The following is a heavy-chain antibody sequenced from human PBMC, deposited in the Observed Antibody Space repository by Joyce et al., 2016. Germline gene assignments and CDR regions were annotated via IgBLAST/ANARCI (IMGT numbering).Heavy chain of an antibody. Sequence: EVQLVESGGGLVQPGGSLRLSCGASGFTFSAYSMNWVRQGPGKGVEWVSYISSSSSTIYYADSVKGRFTISRDNAKNSLYLQMNGLTGEDTALYYCARERDGYSWNYYGMDVWGQGTTVTVSS. CDR2: ISSSSSTI. J-gene: IGHJ6*02. CDR1: GFTFSAYS. CDR3: ARERDGYSWNYYGMDV. D-gene: IGHD1-1*01. V-gene: IGHV3-48*01.